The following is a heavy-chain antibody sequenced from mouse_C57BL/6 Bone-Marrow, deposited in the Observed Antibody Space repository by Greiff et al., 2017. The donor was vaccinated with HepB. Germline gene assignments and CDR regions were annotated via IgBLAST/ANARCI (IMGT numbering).Heavy chain of an antibody. CDR1: GYTFTEYT. D-gene: IGHD2-3*01. Sequence: VKLQESGAELVKPGASVKLSCKASGYTFTEYTIHWVKQRSGQGLEWIGWFYPGSGSIKYNEKFKDKATLTADKSSSTVYMELSRLTSEDSAVYFCARHEDRRDGYYVYFDVWGTGTTVTVSS. CDR3: ARHEDRRDGYYVYFDV. CDR2: FYPGSGSI. J-gene: IGHJ1*03. V-gene: IGHV1-62-2*01.